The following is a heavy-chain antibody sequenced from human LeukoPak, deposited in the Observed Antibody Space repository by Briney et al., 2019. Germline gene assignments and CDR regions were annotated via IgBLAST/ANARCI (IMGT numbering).Heavy chain of an antibody. D-gene: IGHD4/OR15-4a*01. V-gene: IGHV3-48*01. J-gene: IGHJ5*02. Sequence: PGGSLRLSCAASGFTFTNYNMNWVRPAPGKGLEWISYISGGSGTIYYADSVRRRFTVSRDNATASLWLQMTTLGVEDTAVYYCARRYGDWLDPWGPGTLVTVSS. CDR2: ISGGSGTI. CDR3: ARRYGDWLDP. CDR1: GFTFTNYN.